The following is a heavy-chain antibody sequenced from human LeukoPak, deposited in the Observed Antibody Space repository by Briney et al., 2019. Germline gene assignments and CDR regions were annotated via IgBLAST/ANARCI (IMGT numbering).Heavy chain of an antibody. CDR1: GDSISSGSYY. CDR3: ARDESVPWDFWSGYT. CDR2: IYTSGST. D-gene: IGHD3-3*01. V-gene: IGHV4-61*02. J-gene: IGHJ5*02. Sequence: SQTLSLTCTVSGDSISSGSYYWSWIRQPAGKALEWIGRIYTSGSTNYNPSLKSRVTISVDTSKNQFSLKLSSVTAADTAVYYCARDESVPWDFWSGYTWGQGTLVTVSS.